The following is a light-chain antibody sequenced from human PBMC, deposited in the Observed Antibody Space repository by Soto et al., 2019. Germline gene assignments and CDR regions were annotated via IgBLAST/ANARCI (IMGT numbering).Light chain of an antibody. Sequence: QSVLTQPPSVSAAPGQKVTISCSGSSSNIGGNSVSWYQQLPGTAPKLLIYGDNKRPSGIPDRFSGSKSGTSATLGITGFQTGDDADYYCGSWDSSLSAYVFGTGTKVTVL. CDR2: GDN. CDR1: SSNIGGNS. J-gene: IGLJ1*01. CDR3: GSWDSSLSAYV. V-gene: IGLV1-51*01.